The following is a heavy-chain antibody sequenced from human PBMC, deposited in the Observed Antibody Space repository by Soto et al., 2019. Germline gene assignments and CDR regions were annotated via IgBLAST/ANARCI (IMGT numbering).Heavy chain of an antibody. CDR3: AHTWQWLVQNWFDP. Sequence: QITLKESGPPLVKPTQTLTLTCTFSGFSLSTSGVGVGWIRQPPGKALEWLALIYWDDDKRYSPSLKSRLTITKDTSKNQVVLTMTNMDPVDTATYYCAHTWQWLVQNWFDPWGQGTLVTVSS. CDR1: GFSLSTSGVG. V-gene: IGHV2-5*02. CDR2: IYWDDDK. D-gene: IGHD6-19*01. J-gene: IGHJ5*02.